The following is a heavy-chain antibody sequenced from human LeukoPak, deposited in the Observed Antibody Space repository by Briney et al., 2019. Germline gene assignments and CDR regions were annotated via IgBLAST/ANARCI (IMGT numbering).Heavy chain of an antibody. J-gene: IGHJ4*02. D-gene: IGHD3-22*01. V-gene: IGHV3-33*01. CDR1: EFTFSSYG. CDR3: ARGEYYYDSSGYPDY. CDR2: IWYDGRTK. Sequence: PGGSLRLSCAASEFTFSSYGMHWVRQAPGKGLEWVAVIWYDGRTKYYADSVKGRFTISRDNSKNTLFLQMNSLRAEDTAVYSCARGEYYYDSSGYPDYWGQGTLVTVSS.